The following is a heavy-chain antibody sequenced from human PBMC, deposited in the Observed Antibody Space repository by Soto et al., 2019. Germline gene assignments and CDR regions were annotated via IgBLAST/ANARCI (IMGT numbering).Heavy chain of an antibody. CDR3: ARDRDGYNSVDY. CDR1: GGSISSGGYS. Sequence: PSETLSLTCAVSGGSISSGGYSWSWIRQPPGKGLEWIGYMYHSGSTYYNPSLESRLTISVDTSKNQFSLKLNSVTAADTAVYYCARDRDGYNSVDYWGQGTMVTVSS. V-gene: IGHV4-30-2*01. J-gene: IGHJ4*02. D-gene: IGHD5-12*01. CDR2: MYHSGST.